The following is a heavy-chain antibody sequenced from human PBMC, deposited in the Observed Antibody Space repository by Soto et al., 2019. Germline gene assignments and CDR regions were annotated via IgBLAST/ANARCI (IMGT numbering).Heavy chain of an antibody. Sequence: PGGSLRLSCAVSGFPFSSFAMNWVRQAPGRGLEWVSFISGSGSTTYYADSVKGRFTISRDSAKNSLYLQMNSLRDEDTAVYFCARDPNGITDFDYWGQGTQVTVSS. CDR1: GFPFSSFA. CDR2: ISGSGSTT. V-gene: IGHV3-48*02. D-gene: IGHD2-8*01. J-gene: IGHJ4*02. CDR3: ARDPNGITDFDY.